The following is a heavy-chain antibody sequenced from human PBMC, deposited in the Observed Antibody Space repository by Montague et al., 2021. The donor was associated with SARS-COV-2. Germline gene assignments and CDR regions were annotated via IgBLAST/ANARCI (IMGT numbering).Heavy chain of an antibody. CDR1: GGSISSDNW. J-gene: IGHJ5*02. CDR2: IFHSGST. D-gene: IGHD3-10*01. Sequence: SETLSLTCAVSGGSISSDNWWSWVRQSPGKGLEWIREIFHSGSTNYNPSLKSRVTMSVDKSKNDFSLKLSPVTAADTAMYYCARRITMVRGVTKRNNWFDPWGRGILVTVSS. CDR3: ARRITMVRGVTKRNNWFDP. V-gene: IGHV4-4*02.